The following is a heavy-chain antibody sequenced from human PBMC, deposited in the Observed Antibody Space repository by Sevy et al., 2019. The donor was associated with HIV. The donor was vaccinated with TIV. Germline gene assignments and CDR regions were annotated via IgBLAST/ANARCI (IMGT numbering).Heavy chain of an antibody. Sequence: APVKVSCKASGYTFTNYGINWVRQAPGQGLEWMGWISAYNGNTKYAQKLQGRVTMTTDTSTSTAYMELRSLRSADTAVYYCAGAYCSSSSCQEGFDYWGQGTLVTVSS. D-gene: IGHD2-2*01. V-gene: IGHV1-18*01. CDR1: GYTFTNYG. CDR2: ISAYNGNT. CDR3: AGAYCSSSSCQEGFDY. J-gene: IGHJ4*02.